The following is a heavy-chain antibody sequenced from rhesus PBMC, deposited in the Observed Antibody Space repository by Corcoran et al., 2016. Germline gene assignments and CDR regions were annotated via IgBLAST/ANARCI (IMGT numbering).Heavy chain of an antibody. CDR2: IYGSGSST. D-gene: IGHD5-36*02. CDR3: ARGYSYSY. J-gene: IGHJ4*01. V-gene: IGHV4-169*01. Sequence: QLQLQESGPGLVKPSETLSVTCAVSGGSISSSYWSWIRQAPGKGLEWIGYIYGSGSSTNYNPSLKSRVTLSVDTCKNQLSLKLSAVTTADTAVYYCARGYSYSYWGQGVLVTVS. CDR1: GGSISSSY.